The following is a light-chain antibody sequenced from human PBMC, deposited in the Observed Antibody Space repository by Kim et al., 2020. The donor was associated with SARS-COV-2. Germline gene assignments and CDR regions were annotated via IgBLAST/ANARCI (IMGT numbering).Light chain of an antibody. Sequence: ETVMTQSPAPLSVSPGERVTLSCRASQTVSSSLAWYQQKPGQAPRLLIYGASARATGTPARFSGSASGTEFTLTISSLQSEDFAVYYCQQYYNWPRTFGQGTKLEI. V-gene: IGKV3-15*01. CDR3: QQYYNWPRT. CDR1: QTVSSS. J-gene: IGKJ1*01. CDR2: GAS.